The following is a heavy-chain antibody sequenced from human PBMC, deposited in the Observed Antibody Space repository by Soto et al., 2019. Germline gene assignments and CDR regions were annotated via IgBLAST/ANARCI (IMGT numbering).Heavy chain of an antibody. CDR1: GFTFSSYW. CDR3: VRTSLVVAAATREDY. CDR2: INSDGSST. D-gene: IGHD2-15*01. J-gene: IGHJ4*02. V-gene: IGHV3-74*01. Sequence: EVQLVESGGGLVQPGGSLSLSCAASGFTFSSYWLPWSRQAPGKGRGWVSRINSDGSSTSYADSVKGRFTISRDNAKNTLYLQMNSLRAEDTAVYYCVRTSLVVAAATREDYWGQGTLVTVSS.